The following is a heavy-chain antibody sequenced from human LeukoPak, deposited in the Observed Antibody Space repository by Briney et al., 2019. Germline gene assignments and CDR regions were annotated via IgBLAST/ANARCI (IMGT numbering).Heavy chain of an antibody. Sequence: PGRSLRLSCAASGFTFSSYGMHWVRQAPGKGLEWVAVIWYDGSNKYYADSVKGRFTISRGNSKNTLYLQMNSLRAEDTAVYYCARDQAESSGFDYWGQGTLVTVSS. V-gene: IGHV3-33*01. CDR1: GFTFSSYG. J-gene: IGHJ4*02. CDR3: ARDQAESSGFDY. CDR2: IWYDGSNK. D-gene: IGHD6-6*01.